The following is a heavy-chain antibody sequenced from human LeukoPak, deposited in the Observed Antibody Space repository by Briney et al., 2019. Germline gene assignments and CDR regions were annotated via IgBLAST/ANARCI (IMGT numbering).Heavy chain of an antibody. V-gene: IGHV4-34*01. CDR2: INHSGST. CDR3: ARRDPTPQGFDY. D-gene: IGHD5-24*01. Sequence: SETLSLTCAVYGGSFSGYYWSWIRQPPGKGLEWIGEINHSGSTNYNPSLKSRVTISVDTSKNQFSLKLSSVTAADTAVYYCARRDPTPQGFDYWGQGTLVTVSS. CDR1: GGSFSGYY. J-gene: IGHJ4*02.